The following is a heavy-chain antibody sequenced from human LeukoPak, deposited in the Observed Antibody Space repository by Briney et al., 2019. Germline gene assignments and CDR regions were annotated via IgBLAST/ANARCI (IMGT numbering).Heavy chain of an antibody. Sequence: GGSLRLSCAASGFTFRTYDMHWVRQAAGKGLEWVSGIGTAGDSYYLGSVKGRFTISRENAKTSLYLQMNSLRAGDTAVYYCARAQYYYDSSGYSSNWYFDLWGRGTLVTVSS. CDR2: IGTAGDS. CDR3: ARAQYYYDSSGYSSNWYFDL. D-gene: IGHD3-22*01. V-gene: IGHV3-13*01. J-gene: IGHJ2*01. CDR1: GFTFRTYD.